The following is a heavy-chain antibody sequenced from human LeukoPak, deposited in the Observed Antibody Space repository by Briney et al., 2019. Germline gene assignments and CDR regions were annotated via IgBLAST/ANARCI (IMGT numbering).Heavy chain of an antibody. J-gene: IGHJ3*01. CDR1: GYTFTSYD. CDR2: MNPNSGNT. CDR3: ARLLDYDSSGDPDTFDV. V-gene: IGHV1-8*01. Sequence: GASVKVSCKASGYTFTSYDINWVRQATGQGLEWMGWMNPNSGNTGYAQKFQGRVTITRNTSIDTAYMELTSLRYEDTAVYYCARLLDYDSSGDPDTFDVWGQGIMVTVSS. D-gene: IGHD3-22*01.